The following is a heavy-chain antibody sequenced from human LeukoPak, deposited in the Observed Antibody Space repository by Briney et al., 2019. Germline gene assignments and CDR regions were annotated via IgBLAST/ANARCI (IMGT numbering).Heavy chain of an antibody. CDR3: AKMQGYCSGGSCYSWYFHY. D-gene: IGHD2-15*01. J-gene: IGHJ4*02. CDR1: GFTFSIYA. Sequence: GGSLRLSCAASGFTFSIYAMSWVRQAPGKGLEWVSVVSNSAGGGFTYYTDSVKGRFTISRGNAKNTLYLQMNSLRAEDTAVYYCAKMQGYCSGGSCYSWYFHYWGQGTLVTVSS. CDR2: VSNSAGGGFT. V-gene: IGHV3-23*01.